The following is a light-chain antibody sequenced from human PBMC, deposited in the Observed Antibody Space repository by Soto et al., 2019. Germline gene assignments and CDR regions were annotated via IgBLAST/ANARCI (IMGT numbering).Light chain of an antibody. J-gene: IGKJ1*01. CDR1: QSVTSN. V-gene: IGKV3-15*01. Sequence: EIGMTQSPATLSVSPGERATLSCRASQSVTSNLAWYQHKPGRPPRLLIYGASTRATGVPARFTGSGSGTEFTLTISSLQSEDFAVYFCQQYNIWPRTFGQGTKVDIK. CDR3: QQYNIWPRT. CDR2: GAS.